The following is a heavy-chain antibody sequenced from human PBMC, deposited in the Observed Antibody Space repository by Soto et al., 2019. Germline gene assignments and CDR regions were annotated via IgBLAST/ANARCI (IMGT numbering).Heavy chain of an antibody. D-gene: IGHD3-3*01. CDR3: AKDRGGNTYYDFWSGPYRMDV. Sequence: PGGSLRLSCAASGFTFSSYGMHWVRQAPGKGLEWVAVISYDGSNKYYADSVKGRFTISRDNSKNTLYLQMNSLRAEDTAVYYCAKDRGGNTYYDFWSGPYRMDVWGQGTTVTVSS. J-gene: IGHJ6*02. CDR1: GFTFSSYG. CDR2: ISYDGSNK. V-gene: IGHV3-30*18.